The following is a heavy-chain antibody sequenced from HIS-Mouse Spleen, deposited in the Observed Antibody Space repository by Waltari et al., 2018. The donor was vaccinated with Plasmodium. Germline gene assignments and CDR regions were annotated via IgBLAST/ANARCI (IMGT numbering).Heavy chain of an antibody. V-gene: IGHV4-34*01. D-gene: IGHD6-6*01. Sequence: QVQLQQWGAGLLKPSETLSLTCAVYGGSFSGYYWTWIRHPPGKGLEWIGESNHSGSTNYNPSLKSRVTISVDTSKNQFSLKLSSVTAADTAVYYCARGMKSSSSAFDIWGQGTMVTVSS. CDR1: GGSFSGYY. CDR2: SNHSGST. J-gene: IGHJ3*02. CDR3: ARGMKSSSSAFDI.